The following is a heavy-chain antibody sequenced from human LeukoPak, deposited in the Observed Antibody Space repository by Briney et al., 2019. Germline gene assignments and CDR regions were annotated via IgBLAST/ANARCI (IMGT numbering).Heavy chain of an antibody. CDR2: IIPIFGTA. V-gene: IGHV1-69*13. D-gene: IGHD3-3*01. CDR3: AREKSLGDFWSGYSEY. J-gene: IGHJ4*02. CDR1: GGTFSSYA. Sequence: SVKVSCKASGGTFSSYAISWVRQAPGQGIEWMGGIIPIFGTADYAQKFQGRVTITADESTSTAYMELSSLRSEDTAVYYCAREKSLGDFWSGYSEYWGQGTLVTVSS.